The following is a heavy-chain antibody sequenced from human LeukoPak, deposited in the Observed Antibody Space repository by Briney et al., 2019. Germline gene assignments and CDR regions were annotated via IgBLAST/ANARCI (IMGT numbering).Heavy chain of an antibody. CDR2: INPNSGGT. CDR1: GNTFTGYY. J-gene: IGHJ4*02. V-gene: IGHV1-2*06. D-gene: IGHD6-19*01. CDR3: ARDRGQWLDLLGVCDY. Sequence: GASVKVSCKASGNTFTGYYMHWVRQAPGQGLEWMGRINPNSGGTNYAQKFQGRVTMTRDTSISTAYMELSRLRSDDTAVYYCARDRGQWLDLLGVCDYWGQGTLVTVSS.